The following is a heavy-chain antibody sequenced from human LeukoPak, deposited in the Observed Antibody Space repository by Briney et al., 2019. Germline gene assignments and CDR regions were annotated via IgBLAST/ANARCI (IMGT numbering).Heavy chain of an antibody. V-gene: IGHV3-30-3*01. CDR2: ISYDGSNK. Sequence: PGRSLRLSCAASGFTFSSYAMHWVRQAPGKGLEWVAVISYDGSNKYYADSVKGRFTISRDNAKNSLYLQINTLRADDTAVYYCARELQFLEWLFPPDADCFDYWGQGTLVTVSS. CDR1: GFTFSSYA. J-gene: IGHJ4*02. D-gene: IGHD3-3*01. CDR3: ARELQFLEWLFPPDADCFDY.